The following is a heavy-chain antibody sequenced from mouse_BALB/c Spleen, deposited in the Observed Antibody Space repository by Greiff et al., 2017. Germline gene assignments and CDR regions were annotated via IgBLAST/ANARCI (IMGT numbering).Heavy chain of an antibody. J-gene: IGHJ3*01. Sequence: EVKLQESGGGLVQPGGSLRLSCATSGFTFTDYYMSWVRQPPGKALEWLGFIRNKANGYTTEYSASVKGRFTISRDNSQSILYLQMNTLRAEDSATYYCARDMGGSSDWFAYWGQGTLVTVSA. CDR1: GFTFTDYY. CDR2: IRNKANGYTT. V-gene: IGHV7-3*02. D-gene: IGHD1-1*01. CDR3: ARDMGGSSDWFAY.